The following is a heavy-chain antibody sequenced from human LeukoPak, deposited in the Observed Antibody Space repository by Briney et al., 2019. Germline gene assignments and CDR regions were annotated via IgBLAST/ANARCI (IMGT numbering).Heavy chain of an antibody. CDR1: GYTFTSYD. CDR3: ARDRYPYGRDV. D-gene: IGHD1-1*01. J-gene: IGHJ6*02. V-gene: IGHV1-8*01. CDR2: MNPNSGNT. Sequence: ASVKVSCKASGYTFTSYDINWVRQATGQGLEWMGWMNPNSGNTGHAQKFQGRVTVTRDTSISTAYMELSSLRSEDTAVYYCARDRYPYGRDVWGQGTTVTVSS.